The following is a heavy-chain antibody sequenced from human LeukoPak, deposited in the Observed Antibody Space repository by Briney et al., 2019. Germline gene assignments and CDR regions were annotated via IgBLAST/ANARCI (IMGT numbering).Heavy chain of an antibody. D-gene: IGHD3-16*02. CDR1: GGSISRYY. V-gene: IGHV4-59*12. J-gene: IGHJ4*02. CDR2: FDNSGSA. CDR3: ARSPRITFGGVIAPDY. Sequence: SETLSLTCTVSGGSISRYYWSWIRQPPGKGLEWIGYFDNSGSANYNPSLKSRLTISVDTSKNQFSLKLSSVTAADTAVYYCARSPRITFGGVIAPDYWGQGTLVTVSS.